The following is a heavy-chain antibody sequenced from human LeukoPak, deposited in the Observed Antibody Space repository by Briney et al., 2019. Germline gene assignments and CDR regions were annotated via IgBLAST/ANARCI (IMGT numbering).Heavy chain of an antibody. Sequence: SGGSLRLSCAASGFTFSSYEMNWARQAPGKGLEWVSYISSSGSTIYYADSVKGRFTISRDNAKNSLYLQMNSLRAEDMALYYCAKGGALQDYYYYMDVWGKGTTVTVSS. D-gene: IGHD1-26*01. CDR1: GFTFSSYE. J-gene: IGHJ6*03. CDR3: AKGGALQDYYYYMDV. CDR2: ISSSGSTI. V-gene: IGHV3-48*03.